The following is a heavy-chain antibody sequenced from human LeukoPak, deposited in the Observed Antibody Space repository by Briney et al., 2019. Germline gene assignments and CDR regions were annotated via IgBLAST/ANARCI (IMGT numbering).Heavy chain of an antibody. Sequence: GRSLRLSCAASGFTYSIYAMSWVRQAPGKGLGWVSVISGSGDSTDYADSVKGRFTISRDNSKNTMYLQMNSLRAEDTAVYYCARDRGGGWYYFDYWGRGTLVTVSS. D-gene: IGHD6-19*01. CDR2: ISGSGDST. CDR1: GFTYSIYA. V-gene: IGHV3-23*01. CDR3: ARDRGGGWYYFDY. J-gene: IGHJ4*02.